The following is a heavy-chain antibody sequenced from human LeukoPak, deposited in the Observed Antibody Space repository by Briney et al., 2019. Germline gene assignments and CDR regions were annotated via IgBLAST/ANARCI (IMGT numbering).Heavy chain of an antibody. CDR3: ARGRAVASDY. D-gene: IGHD6-19*01. Sequence: PGGSLRLPCAGSGFSFYGYAMAWVRQPPGKGLEWIGEINHSGSTNYNPSLKSRLTISVDTSKNQFSLKLSSVTAADTAVYYCARGRAVASDYWGQGTLVTVSS. J-gene: IGHJ4*02. CDR1: GFSFYGYA. CDR2: INHSGST. V-gene: IGHV4-34*01.